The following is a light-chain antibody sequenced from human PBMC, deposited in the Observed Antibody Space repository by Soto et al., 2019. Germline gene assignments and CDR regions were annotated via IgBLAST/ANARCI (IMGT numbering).Light chain of an antibody. CDR3: QQSYSTPWT. J-gene: IGKJ1*01. CDR1: QSISSY. V-gene: IGKV1-39*01. Sequence: DIQMTQSPSSLSASVGDRVTITCRASQSISSYLNWYQQKRGKAPKFVIYAASSLQSGVPSRFSGSGSGTDFTLTISSLQPEDFATYYCQQSYSTPWTFGQGTMVEIK. CDR2: AAS.